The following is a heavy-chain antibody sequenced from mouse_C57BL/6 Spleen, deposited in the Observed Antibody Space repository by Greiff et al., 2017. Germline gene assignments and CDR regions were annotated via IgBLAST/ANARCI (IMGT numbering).Heavy chain of an antibody. D-gene: IGHD1-1*01. CDR3: ARDPYYGSSSYAMDY. CDR1: GYTSTSYW. J-gene: IGHJ4*01. CDR2: IDPSDSET. Sequence: QVQLQQPGAELVRPGSSVKLSCKASGYTSTSYWMHWVKQRPIQGLEWIGNIDPSDSETHYNQKFKDKATLTVDKSSSTAYMQLSSLTSEDSAVYYCARDPYYGSSSYAMDYWGQGTSVTVSS. V-gene: IGHV1-52*01.